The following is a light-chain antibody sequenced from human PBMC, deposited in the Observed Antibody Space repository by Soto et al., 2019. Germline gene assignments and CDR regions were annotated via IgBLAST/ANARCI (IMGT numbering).Light chain of an antibody. CDR2: QAS. Sequence: DIQMTQSPSTMSASVGARVTIACRASQSISSWLAWYQQKPGNAPKLLIYQASSLQSGVPSRFGGSGSGTEFTLTISSLQPDDFATYYCQQYNTYPLTFGGGTKVEIK. J-gene: IGKJ4*01. CDR1: QSISSW. CDR3: QQYNTYPLT. V-gene: IGKV1-5*03.